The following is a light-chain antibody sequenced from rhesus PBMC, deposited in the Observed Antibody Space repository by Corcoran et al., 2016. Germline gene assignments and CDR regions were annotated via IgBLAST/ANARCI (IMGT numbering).Light chain of an antibody. V-gene: IGKV3-24*04. CDR2: GAS. J-gene: IGKJ2*01. Sequence: EIVMTQSPATLALSPGERVTLSCRASQNVSSYLACYQQKPGQAPRLLIYGASSRATGIPDRFSGSGAGTEFALTISSLEPEDVGVYFCLQSSNWPLYSFGQGTKVEIK. CDR1: QNVSSY. CDR3: LQSSNWPLYS.